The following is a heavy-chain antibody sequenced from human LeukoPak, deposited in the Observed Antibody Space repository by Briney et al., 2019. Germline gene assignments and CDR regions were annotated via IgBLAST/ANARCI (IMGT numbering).Heavy chain of an antibody. Sequence: GGSLRLSCAASGFTFSSYGMHWVRQAPGKGLEWVAVVSYDGRNIHYPDSVKGRFTISRDISTDTLWLQMDSLRTEDTAVYYCAKGPLRGTAAAIDYWGQGTLVTVSS. V-gene: IGHV3-30*18. J-gene: IGHJ4*02. CDR1: GFTFSSYG. CDR3: AKGPLRGTAAAIDY. D-gene: IGHD2-2*01. CDR2: VSYDGRNI.